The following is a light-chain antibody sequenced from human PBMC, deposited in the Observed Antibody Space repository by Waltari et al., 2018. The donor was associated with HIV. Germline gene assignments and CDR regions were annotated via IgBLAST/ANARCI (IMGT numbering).Light chain of an antibody. CDR2: KDT. Sequence: SYELTQPPSVSVPPGQTARITCSGDALPKQYAYWYQQKPGQAPVLVIYKDTERPSGIPERFSGSSSGTTVTLTISGVQVEDDADYYCLSADTSVTWVFGGGTKLTVL. CDR1: ALPKQY. CDR3: LSADTSVTWV. V-gene: IGLV3-25*03. J-gene: IGLJ3*02.